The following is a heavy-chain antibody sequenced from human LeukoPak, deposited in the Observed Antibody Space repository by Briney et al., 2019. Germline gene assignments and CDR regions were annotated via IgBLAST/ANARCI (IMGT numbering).Heavy chain of an antibody. CDR3: AREENCNYALT. V-gene: IGHV3-33*01. Sequence: GGSLRLSCAASGFTFSTYTMHWVRQAPGKGLEWVALIRHDGGDKFYADSVKGRFTVSRDNSKNTLYLQMSSLRAEDTAVYFCAREENCNYALTWGRGTLVTVST. J-gene: IGHJ4*02. CDR1: GFTFSTYT. CDR2: IRHDGGDK. D-gene: IGHD1-7*01.